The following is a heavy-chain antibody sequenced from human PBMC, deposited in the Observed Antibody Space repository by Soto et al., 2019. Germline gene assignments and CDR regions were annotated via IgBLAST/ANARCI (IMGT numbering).Heavy chain of an antibody. J-gene: IGHJ4*02. D-gene: IGHD2-2*01. Sequence: EVQLVESGGGLVQPGGSLRISCAASGFTFTNAWMNWVRQAPGKGLESIGRIKRKTDGGTKDYTAPVKGRFIISRDDSKNTLFLLMSSLQIGDTAVYYCVTDRLVWGQGTLVTVFS. CDR2: IKRKTDGGTK. V-gene: IGHV3-15*01. CDR3: VTDRLV. CDR1: GFTFTNAW.